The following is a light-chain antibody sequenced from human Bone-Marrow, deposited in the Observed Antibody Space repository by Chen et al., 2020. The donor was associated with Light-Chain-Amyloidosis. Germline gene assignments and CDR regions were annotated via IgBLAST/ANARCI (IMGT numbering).Light chain of an antibody. CDR2: GAS. Sequence: NVLTQSPCTLSLSPGERATLSCRTSQSVSSSYLVWYQQKPGQAPKLLIYGASNRATGIPDRFSGRGSGTHFTLTISRLEPEDVAVYYCQQYDTSRQWTFGQGTKVEIK. CDR1: QSVSSSY. V-gene: IGKV3-20*01. CDR3: QQYDTSRQWT. J-gene: IGKJ1*01.